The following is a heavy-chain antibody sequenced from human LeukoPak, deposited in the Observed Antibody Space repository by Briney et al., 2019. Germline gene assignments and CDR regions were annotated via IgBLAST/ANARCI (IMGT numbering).Heavy chain of an antibody. V-gene: IGHV5-51*01. J-gene: IGHJ4*02. CDR2: ILPANSDT. D-gene: IGHD3-9*01. CDR1: GYSFSNYW. Sequence: GGSLRLSCKGSGYSFSNYWIGWVRQMPGKGLEWVGTILPANSDTRYSPSFQGQVTMSADRSISTAYLQWSSLKAADTAMYYCARQYYDILTDPNYFDSWGQGTLVTVSS. CDR3: ARQYYDILTDPNYFDS.